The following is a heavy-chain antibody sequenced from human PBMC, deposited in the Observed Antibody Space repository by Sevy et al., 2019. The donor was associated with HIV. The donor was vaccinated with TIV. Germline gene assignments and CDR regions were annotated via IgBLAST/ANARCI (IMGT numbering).Heavy chain of an antibody. V-gene: IGHV3-23*01. D-gene: IGHD2-8*01. CDR1: GFAFYDYS. J-gene: IGHJ4*02. Sequence: GGSLRLSCAASGFAFYDYSMSWIRQAPGKGLEWVATLSFGCGKINYADSVKGRFTISRDNSKNSFYLQMDNLRVKDTALYYCAREGCTRPHDYWGQGTRVTVS. CDR2: LSFGCGKI. CDR3: AREGCTRPHDY.